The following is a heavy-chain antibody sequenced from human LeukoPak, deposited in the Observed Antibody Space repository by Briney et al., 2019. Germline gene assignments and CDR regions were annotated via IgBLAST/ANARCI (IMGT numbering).Heavy chain of an antibody. J-gene: IGHJ5*02. CDR2: IWYDGSNK. CDR3: AREGVVAAKTNNWFDP. V-gene: IGHV3-33*01. D-gene: IGHD2-15*01. Sequence: LRLSCAASGFTFSSYGVHWVRQAPGKGLEWVAVIWYDGSNKYYADSVKGRFTISRDNSKNTLYLQMNSLRAEDTAVYYCAREGVVAAKTNNWFDPWGQGTLVTVSS. CDR1: GFTFSSYG.